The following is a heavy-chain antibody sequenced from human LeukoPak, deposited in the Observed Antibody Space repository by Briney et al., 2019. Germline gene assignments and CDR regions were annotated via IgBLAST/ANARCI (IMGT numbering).Heavy chain of an antibody. CDR3: AELGITMIGGV. Sequence: GGSLRLSCAASGFTVSSNYMSWVRQAPGKGLEWVSIIYSGGSTFYADSVKGRFAISRDNSKNTLYLQMNSLRAEDTAVYYCAELGITMIGGVWGKGTTVTISS. V-gene: IGHV3-53*01. CDR2: IYSGGST. J-gene: IGHJ6*04. CDR1: GFTVSSNY. D-gene: IGHD3-10*02.